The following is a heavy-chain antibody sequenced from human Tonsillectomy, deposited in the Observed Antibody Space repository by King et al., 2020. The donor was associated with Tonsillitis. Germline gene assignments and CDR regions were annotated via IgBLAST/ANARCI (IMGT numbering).Heavy chain of an antibody. Sequence: VQLQESGPGLVKPSQTLSLTCTVSGGSISSGSYYGSWIRQSAGKGLERIGRIYTTGSTSYNPSLKSRVTISLDTSKNQFSLKLSSVTAADTAVYYCVRGGKMTDFDYWGQGTLVTVSA. J-gene: IGHJ4*02. CDR1: GGSISSGSYY. CDR2: IYTTGST. V-gene: IGHV4-61*02. CDR3: VRGGKMTDFDY. D-gene: IGHD2-21*02.